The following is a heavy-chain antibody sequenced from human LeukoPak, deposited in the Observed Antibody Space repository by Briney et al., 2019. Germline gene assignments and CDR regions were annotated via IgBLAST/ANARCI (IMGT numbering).Heavy chain of an antibody. CDR3: ARGGTYGDYFGY. D-gene: IGHD4-17*01. CDR2: IWYDGSNK. CDR1: GFTFSSYG. J-gene: IGHJ4*02. Sequence: GGSLRLSCAASGFTFSSYGMHWVRQAPGKGLEWVAVIWYDGSNKYYAASVKGRFTISRDNSKNTLYLQMNSLRAEDTAVYYCARGGTYGDYFGYWGQGTLVTVSS. V-gene: IGHV3-33*01.